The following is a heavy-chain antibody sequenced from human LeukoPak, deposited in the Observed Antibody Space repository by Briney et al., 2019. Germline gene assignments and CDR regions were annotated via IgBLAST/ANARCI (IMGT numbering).Heavy chain of an antibody. D-gene: IGHD3-10*01. J-gene: IGHJ3*02. V-gene: IGHV1-24*01. CDR3: ATSRRRTLNMVRGVTDAFDI. Sequence: GASVKVSCKASGYTFTGYYMHWVRQAPGRGLEWMGGFDPEDGETIYAQKFQGRVTMTEDTSTDTAYMELSSLRSEDTAVYCCATSRRRTLNMVRGVTDAFDIWGQGTMVTVSS. CDR2: FDPEDGET. CDR1: GYTFTGYY.